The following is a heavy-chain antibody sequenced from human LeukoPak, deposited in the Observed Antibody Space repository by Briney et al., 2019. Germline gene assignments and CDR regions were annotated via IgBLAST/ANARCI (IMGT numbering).Heavy chain of an antibody. CDR1: GGSISSYY. D-gene: IGHD6-19*01. CDR3: ARGGWSFTD. J-gene: IGHJ4*02. CDR2: IYYSGST. V-gene: IGHV4-59*01. Sequence: PSETLSLTCTVSGGSISSYYWSWIRLPPGKGLEWIGYIYYSGSTNYNPFLNSRVTLSVDTSKNQFSLKLSSVTAADTAVYYCARGGWSFTDWGQGILVTVSS.